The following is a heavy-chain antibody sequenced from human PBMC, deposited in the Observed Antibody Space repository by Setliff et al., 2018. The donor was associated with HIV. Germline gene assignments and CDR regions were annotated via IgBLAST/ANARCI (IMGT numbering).Heavy chain of an antibody. CDR3: ARFIVVLDAFDI. CDR1: GYSISSGYY. CDR2: IYHSGST. V-gene: IGHV4-38-2*02. J-gene: IGHJ3*02. D-gene: IGHD3-22*01. Sequence: PSETLSLTCTVSGYSISSGYYWGWIRQPPGKGLEWIGSIYHSGSTYFNPFLKSRVTISVDTSKNQFSLKLSSVTAADTAVYYCARFIVVLDAFDIWGQGTMVTVSS.